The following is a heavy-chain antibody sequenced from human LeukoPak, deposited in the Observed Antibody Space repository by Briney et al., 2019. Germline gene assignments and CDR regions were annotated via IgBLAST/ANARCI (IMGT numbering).Heavy chain of an antibody. V-gene: IGHV1-2*02. J-gene: IGHJ4*02. CDR1: GYTFTGYY. CDR2: INPNSGGT. CDR3: ARDLSVVVSPNDY. Sequence: GASVKVSCKDSGYTFTGYYMLWLRPAPGQGLEWMGWINPNSGGTSYAQKFQGRVTMTRDTSISTAYMELSRLRSDDTAVYYCARDLSVVVSPNDYWGQGTLVTVSS. D-gene: IGHD2-15*01.